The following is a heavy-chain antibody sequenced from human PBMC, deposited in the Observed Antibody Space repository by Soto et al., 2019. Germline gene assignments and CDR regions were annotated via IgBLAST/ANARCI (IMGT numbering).Heavy chain of an antibody. Sequence: QEQLVESGGGLVKPGGSLRLSCAASGFIFNDYYMSWIRQAPGKGLERVAYISSGASTISYADSVKGRFTISRDNSKNLLYLQINSLRAEDTAVYYCARDLKAVVNHIHYNHYGLDVWGQGTTVTVSS. CDR1: GFIFNDYY. D-gene: IGHD3-22*01. V-gene: IGHV3-11*01. J-gene: IGHJ6*02. CDR2: ISSGASTI. CDR3: ARDLKAVVNHIHYNHYGLDV.